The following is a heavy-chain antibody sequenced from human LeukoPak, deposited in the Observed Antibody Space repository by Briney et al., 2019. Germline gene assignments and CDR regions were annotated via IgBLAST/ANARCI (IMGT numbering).Heavy chain of an antibody. V-gene: IGHV4-30-4*01. CDR2: INHSGST. J-gene: IGHJ4*02. D-gene: IGHD3-22*01. Sequence: SQTLSLTCTVSGGSISSGDYYWSWIRQPPGKGLEWIGEINHSGSTNYNPSLKSRVTISVDTSKNQFSLKLSSVTAADTAVYYCARVDDYYDSSGYYRLDYWGQGTLVTVSS. CDR1: GGSISSGDYY. CDR3: ARVDDYYDSSGYYRLDY.